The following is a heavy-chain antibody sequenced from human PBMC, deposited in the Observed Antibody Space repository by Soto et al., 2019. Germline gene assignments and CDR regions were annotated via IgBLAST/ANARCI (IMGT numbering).Heavy chain of an antibody. J-gene: IGHJ4*02. CDR1: GFTFSKAW. CDR2: IMSKTDGGTT. V-gene: IGHV3-15*01. D-gene: IGHD1-26*01. Sequence: GSLRLSCATSGFTFSKAWVGWVRQAPGKGLEWVGRIMSKTDGGTTDYAAPVKGRFTISRDDSKSTLYLQMNSLKTEDTAFYYCTTDSGMSPYSFDCWGQGTLVTVSS. CDR3: TTDSGMSPYSFDC.